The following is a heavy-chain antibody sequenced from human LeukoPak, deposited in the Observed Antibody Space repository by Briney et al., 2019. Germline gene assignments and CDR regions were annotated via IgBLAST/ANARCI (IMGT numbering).Heavy chain of an antibody. J-gene: IGHJ4*02. CDR1: GGSISSTSYY. CDR3: ARVTGYMTEDYFDY. V-gene: IGHV4-61*01. Sequence: SETLSLTCTVSGGSISSTSYYWSWIRQPPGKGLEWIGYIYYSGSTNYNPSLKSRVTISVDTSKNQFSLRLSSVTAADTAVYYCARVTGYMTEDYFDYWGQGTLITVSS. CDR2: IYYSGST. D-gene: IGHD6-13*01.